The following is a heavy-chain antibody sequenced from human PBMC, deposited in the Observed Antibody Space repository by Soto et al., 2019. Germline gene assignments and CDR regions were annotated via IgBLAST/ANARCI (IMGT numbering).Heavy chain of an antibody. V-gene: IGHV4-34*01. CDR1: GGSFSGYY. J-gene: IGHJ3*02. Sequence: QVQLQQWGAGLLKPSETLSLTCAVYGGSFSGYYWSWIRQPPGKGLEWIGEINHSGSTNYNPSLKGRVTISVDTSKNQFSLKLSSVTAADTAVYYCARGRRWSTSLNAFDIWGQGTMVTVSS. D-gene: IGHD2-2*01. CDR3: ARGRRWSTSLNAFDI. CDR2: INHSGST.